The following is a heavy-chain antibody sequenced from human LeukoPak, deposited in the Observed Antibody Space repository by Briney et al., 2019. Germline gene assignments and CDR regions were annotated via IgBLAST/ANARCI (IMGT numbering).Heavy chain of an antibody. CDR2: IYYSGST. CDR3: ARGGYDILTGYYNFDY. J-gene: IGHJ4*02. D-gene: IGHD3-9*01. V-gene: IGHV4-59*01. CDR1: GGSFSGYY. Sequence: SETLSLTCAVYGGSFSGYYWSWIRQPPGKGLEWIGYIYYSGSTNYNPSLKSRVTISVDTSKNQFSLKLSSVTAADTAVYYCARGGYDILTGYYNFDYWGQGTLVTVSS.